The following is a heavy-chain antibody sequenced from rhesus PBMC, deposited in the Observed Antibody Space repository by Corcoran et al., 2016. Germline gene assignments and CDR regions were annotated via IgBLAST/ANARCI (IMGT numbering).Heavy chain of an antibody. CDR3: ARGHCSSTYCSLSAFDF. CDR2: INPYNGNT. V-gene: IGHV1S2*01. J-gene: IGHJ3*01. D-gene: IGHD2-15*01. Sequence: QVQLVQSGAEVKKPGSSVKVSCKASGYTFTDYYMHWVRQAPRQGLEWMGWINPYNGNTKYAKKFQGRVTMTRDTSTSTAYMELSSLRSEDTAVYYCARGHCSSTYCSLSAFDFWGQGLRVTVSS. CDR1: GYTFTDYY.